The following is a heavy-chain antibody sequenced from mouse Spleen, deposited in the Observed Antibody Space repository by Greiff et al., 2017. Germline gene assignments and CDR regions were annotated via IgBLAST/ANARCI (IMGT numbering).Heavy chain of an antibody. V-gene: IGHV2-3*01. Sequence: VMLVESGPGLVAPSQCLSITCTVSGFSFTSYGVSWVRQPPGKGLEWLGVIWGDGSTNYHSALISRLSISKDNSKSQVFLKLNSLQTDDTATYYCAKGNSSGYRGSYAKDYWGQGTSVTVSS. CDR2: IWGDGST. CDR1: GFSFTSYG. CDR3: AKGNSSGYRGSYAKDY. J-gene: IGHJ4*01. D-gene: IGHD3-1*01.